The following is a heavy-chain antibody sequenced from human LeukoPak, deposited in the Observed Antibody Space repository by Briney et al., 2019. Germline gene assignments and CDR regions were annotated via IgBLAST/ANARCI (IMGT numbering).Heavy chain of an antibody. D-gene: IGHD1-26*01. Sequence: SETLSLTCTVSGGSISSYYWNWVRQPPGKGLEWIGYINYSGSTNYNPSLKSRVTISVDTSKNQFSLKLSSVTAADTAVYYCARGSPVGYFDYWGQGTLVTVSS. CDR2: INYSGST. J-gene: IGHJ4*02. V-gene: IGHV4-59*01. CDR1: GGSISSYY. CDR3: ARGSPVGYFDY.